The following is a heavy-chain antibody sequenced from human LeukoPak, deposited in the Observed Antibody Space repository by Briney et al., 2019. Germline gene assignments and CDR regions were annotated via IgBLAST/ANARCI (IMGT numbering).Heavy chain of an antibody. D-gene: IGHD5-12*01. CDR2: INPNSGGT. J-gene: IGHJ6*03. CDR1: GYTFTGYY. Sequence: GASVKVSCKASGYTFTGYYMHWVRQAPGQGLEWMGWINPNSGGTNYAQKFQGRVTMTRDTSISTAYMELSRLRSDDTAVYYCARGTSDIVATIWVYYYYMDVWGKGTTVTISS. CDR3: ARGTSDIVATIWVYYYYMDV. V-gene: IGHV1-2*02.